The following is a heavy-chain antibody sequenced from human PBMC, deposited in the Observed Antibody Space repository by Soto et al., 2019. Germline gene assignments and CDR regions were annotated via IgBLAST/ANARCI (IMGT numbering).Heavy chain of an antibody. CDR2: ISSSSSTI. V-gene: IGHV3-48*02. CDR1: GFTFSSYS. J-gene: IGHJ4*02. CDR3: ARAGNSGSSWYYYFDY. D-gene: IGHD6-13*01. Sequence: GGSLRLSCAASGFTFSSYSMNWVRQAPGKGLEWVSYISSSSSTIYYADSVKGRFTISRDNAKNSLYLQMNSLRDEDTAVYYCARAGNSGSSWYYYFDYWGQGTLVTVSS.